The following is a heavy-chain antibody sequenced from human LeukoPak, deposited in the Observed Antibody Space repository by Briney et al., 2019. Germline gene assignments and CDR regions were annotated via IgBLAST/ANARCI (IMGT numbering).Heavy chain of an antibody. CDR1: GFTFSSYA. CDR3: AKYPPSTSYYYDSSGYDY. CDR2: ISGSGGST. D-gene: IGHD3-22*01. J-gene: IGHJ4*02. Sequence: PGGSLRLSCAASGFTFSSYAMSWVRQAPGKGLEWVSAISGSGGSTYYADSVKGRFTISRDNSKNTLYLQMNSLRAEDTAVYYCAKYPPSTSYYYDSSGYDYWGQGTLVTVSS. V-gene: IGHV3-23*01.